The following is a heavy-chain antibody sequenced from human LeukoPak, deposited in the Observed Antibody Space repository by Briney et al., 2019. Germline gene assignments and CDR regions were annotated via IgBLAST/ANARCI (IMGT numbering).Heavy chain of an antibody. Sequence: GASVRVSCKASGYTFTSYAMNWVRQAPGQGLEWMGWINTNTGNPTYAQGFTGRFVFSLDTSVSTAYLQISSLKAEDTAVYYCAREYCSGGSCYSDRNFDYWGQGTLVTVSS. CDR3: AREYCSGGSCYSDRNFDY. D-gene: IGHD2-15*01. V-gene: IGHV7-4-1*02. J-gene: IGHJ4*02. CDR1: GYTFTSYA. CDR2: INTNTGNP.